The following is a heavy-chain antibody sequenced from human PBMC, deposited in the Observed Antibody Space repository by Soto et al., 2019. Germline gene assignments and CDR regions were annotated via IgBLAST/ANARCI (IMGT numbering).Heavy chain of an antibody. CDR1: GGSISSAYYY. D-gene: IGHD7-27*01. Sequence: QVQLQESGPGLVKPSQTLSLTCTVSGGSISSAYYYWSWIRQPPGKGLEWIGHIYDSGSTYSNPSLQSXXPXSXXTSKSQCPLKLSSVTAADTAVYYCARGPSGDKVDYWGQGTLVTVSS. V-gene: IGHV4-30-4*01. J-gene: IGHJ4*02. CDR2: IYDSGST. CDR3: ARGPSGDKVDY.